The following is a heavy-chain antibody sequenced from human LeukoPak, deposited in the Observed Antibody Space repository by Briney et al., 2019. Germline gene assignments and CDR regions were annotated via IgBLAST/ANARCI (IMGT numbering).Heavy chain of an antibody. Sequence: SQTLSLTCTVSGGSISSGDYYWSWIRQPPGTGLEWIGYIYYSGSTYYNPSLKSRVTISVDTSKNQFSLKLSSVTAADTAVYYCASTPYYYDSSGYYPHAFDIWGQGTMVTVSS. J-gene: IGHJ3*02. D-gene: IGHD3-22*01. CDR1: GGSISSGDYY. V-gene: IGHV4-30-4*01. CDR3: ASTPYYYDSSGYYPHAFDI. CDR2: IYYSGST.